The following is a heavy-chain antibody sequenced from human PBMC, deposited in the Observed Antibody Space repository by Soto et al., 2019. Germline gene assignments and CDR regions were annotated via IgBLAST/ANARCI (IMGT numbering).Heavy chain of an antibody. J-gene: IGHJ4*02. CDR2: ITSSGSST. CDR1: GFTFSDYY. CDR3: ARDKGQLVPADGY. D-gene: IGHD6-6*01. Sequence: PXGSLRLSCAASGFTFSDYYMSWIRQAPGKGLEWVSYITSSGSSTYYADSVKGRFTISRDNAKNSLYLQMNSLRAEDTAVYYCARDKGQLVPADGYWGQGTLVTVSS. V-gene: IGHV3-11*01.